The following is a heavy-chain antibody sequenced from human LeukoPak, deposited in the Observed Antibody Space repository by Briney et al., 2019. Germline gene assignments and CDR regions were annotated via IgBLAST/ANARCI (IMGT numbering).Heavy chain of an antibody. CDR3: ARVLRGYGDYLNWFDP. CDR1: GYSFTNKH. V-gene: IGHV1-46*01. CDR2: INPRGGDT. Sequence: ASVKLSRTASGYSFTNKHMHWVRQAPGQGLERMGIINPRGGDTNYAHKFQGRVTITSDTSTSTVFTEMSSLRSEDTAVYYSARVLRGYGDYLNWFDPWGQGTLVTVSS. J-gene: IGHJ5*02. D-gene: IGHD4-17*01.